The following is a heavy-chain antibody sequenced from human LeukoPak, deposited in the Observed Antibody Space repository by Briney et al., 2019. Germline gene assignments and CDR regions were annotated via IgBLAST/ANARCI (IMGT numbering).Heavy chain of an antibody. CDR2: IKEDGSDK. CDR1: GFTFSAYW. V-gene: IGHV3-7*03. D-gene: IGHD3-10*01. CDR3: ARDRHYYGSGSYLGY. J-gene: IGHJ4*02. Sequence: GGSLRLSCAASGFTFSAYWMSWVRQAPGKGLEWVPSIKEDGSDKYYVDSVKGRFTISRDNAENSLYLQMNSLRTADTAVYYCARDRHYYGSGSYLGYWGQGTLVTVSS.